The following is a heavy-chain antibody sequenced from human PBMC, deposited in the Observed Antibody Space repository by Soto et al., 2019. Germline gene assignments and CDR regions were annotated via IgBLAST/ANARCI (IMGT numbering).Heavy chain of an antibody. CDR3: ARARVPYSSTWYRYDYYGMDI. D-gene: IGHD6-13*01. CDR1: GDSISSSSYY. J-gene: IGHJ6*02. V-gene: IGHV4-31*03. CDR2: IHYSGNT. Sequence: SATLSLTCTVSGDSISSSSYYWSWIRQHPGKGLEWIGYIHYSGNTRYNPSLKSRLTISVDTSKNQFSLMLSSLTAADTAVYFCARARVPYSSTWYRYDYYGMDIWGQGTTVTVSS.